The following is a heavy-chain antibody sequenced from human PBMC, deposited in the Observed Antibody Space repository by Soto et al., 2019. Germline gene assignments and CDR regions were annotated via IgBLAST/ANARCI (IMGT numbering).Heavy chain of an antibody. CDR3: ARRILKYYFDF. D-gene: IGHD2-2*01. Sequence: SVPTLVNPTETLTLTCTVSGFSLSNGRMGVSWIRQPPGKALEWLAHIFSNDEKSYSTSLKSRLTISKDTVKSQVVLTMTNMDPVDTATYYCARRILKYYFDFWGQGTLVTVSS. CDR1: GFSLSNGRMG. J-gene: IGHJ4*02. CDR2: IFSNDEK. V-gene: IGHV2-26*02.